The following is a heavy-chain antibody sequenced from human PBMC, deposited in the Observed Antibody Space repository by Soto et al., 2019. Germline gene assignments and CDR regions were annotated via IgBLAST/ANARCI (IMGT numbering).Heavy chain of an antibody. J-gene: IGHJ6*02. D-gene: IGHD6-19*01. Sequence: SETLSLTCTVSCGSISSYYWSWIRQPPGKGLEWIGYIYYSGSTNYNPSLKSRVTISVDTSKNQFSLKLSSVTAADTAVYYCARDDPIAVAGARYYGMDVWGQGTTVTVSS. V-gene: IGHV4-59*01. CDR1: CGSISSYY. CDR2: IYYSGST. CDR3: ARDDPIAVAGARYYGMDV.